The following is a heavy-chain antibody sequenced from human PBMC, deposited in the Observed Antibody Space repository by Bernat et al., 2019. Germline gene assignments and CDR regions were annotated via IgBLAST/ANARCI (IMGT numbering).Heavy chain of an antibody. V-gene: IGHV4-30-4*01. J-gene: IGHJ4*02. D-gene: IGHD3-22*01. Sequence: QVQLQESGPGLVKPSQTLSLTCTVSGGSISSGDYYWSWIRQPPGKGLEWIGYIYYSGSTYYNPSLKSRVTISVDTSKNQFSLKLSSVTAADTAVYYCARAPTYYYDSSGYYYVAGYFDYWGQGTLVTVSS. CDR1: GGSISSGDYY. CDR3: ARAPTYYYDSSGYYYVAGYFDY. CDR2: IYYSGST.